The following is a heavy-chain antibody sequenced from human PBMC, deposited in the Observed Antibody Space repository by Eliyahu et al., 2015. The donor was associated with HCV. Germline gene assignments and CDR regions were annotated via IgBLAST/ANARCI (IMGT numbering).Heavy chain of an antibody. CDR3: ARESGGDLLRQLMGGSFFDF. Sequence: QVQLQESGPGLVKPSQTLSLTCTVSGGSINSGGYYWSWIRQHPGKGLEWIGYIFYTGSTHYSPSLKGRVTISVDMSKNQFSLKLSSVTAADTAVYYCARESGGDLLRQLMGGSFFDFWGQGILVTVSS. CDR1: GGSINSGGYY. CDR2: IFYTGST. D-gene: IGHD1-26*01. J-gene: IGHJ4*02. V-gene: IGHV4-31*03.